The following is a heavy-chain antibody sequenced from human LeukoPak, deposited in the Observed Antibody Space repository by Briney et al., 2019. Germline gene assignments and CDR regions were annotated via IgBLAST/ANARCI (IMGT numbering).Heavy chain of an antibody. CDR2: ISGSGGST. CDR1: GFTFTDYN. Sequence: GGSLRLSCATSGFTFTDYNMNWVRQAPGKGLEWVSAISGSGGSTYYADSVKGRFTISRDNSKNTLYLQMNSLRAEDTAVYYCAKDTMVRGSPSDYWGQGTLVTVSS. CDR3: AKDTMVRGSPSDY. D-gene: IGHD3-10*01. V-gene: IGHV3-23*01. J-gene: IGHJ4*02.